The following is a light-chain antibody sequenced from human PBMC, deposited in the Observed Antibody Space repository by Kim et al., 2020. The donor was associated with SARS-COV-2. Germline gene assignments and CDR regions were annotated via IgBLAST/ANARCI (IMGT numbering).Light chain of an antibody. V-gene: IGLV1-47*01. J-gene: IGLJ3*02. CDR2: RNN. CDR3: AAWDDGLSGV. Sequence: PGQACTISCSGSSSNIGSNYVSWCQQLPGTAPKRLIYRNNQRPSGVPDRFSASKSGTSASLAISGLRSEDEADYYCAAWDDGLSGVFGGGTQLTVL. CDR1: SSNIGSNY.